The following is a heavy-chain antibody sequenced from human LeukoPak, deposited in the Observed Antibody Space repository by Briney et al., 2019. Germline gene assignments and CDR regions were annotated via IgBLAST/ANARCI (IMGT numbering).Heavy chain of an antibody. D-gene: IGHD4-23*01. CDR2: ISYDGSNK. Sequence: PGGSLRLSCAASGFTFSSYGMHWVRQAPGKGLEWVAVISYDGSNKYYADSVKGRFTISRDNSKNTLYLQMNSLRAEDTAEYYCAKVSPPSNGGNGAHDAFDIWGQGTMVTVSS. J-gene: IGHJ3*02. V-gene: IGHV3-30*18. CDR3: AKVSPPSNGGNGAHDAFDI. CDR1: GFTFSSYG.